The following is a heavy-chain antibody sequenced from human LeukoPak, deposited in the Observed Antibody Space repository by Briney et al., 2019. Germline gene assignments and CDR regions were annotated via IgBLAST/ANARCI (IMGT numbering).Heavy chain of an antibody. D-gene: IGHD5-24*01. Sequence: GGSLRLSCAASGFTFSSYSMNWVRQAPGKGLEWVSSISSSSSYIYYADSVKGRFTISRDNSKNTLYLQMNSLRLEDTAVYYCSKDHGMSTIIWGQGTLVTVSS. CDR2: ISSSSSYI. CDR3: SKDHGMSTII. J-gene: IGHJ4*02. CDR1: GFTFSSYS. V-gene: IGHV3-21*01.